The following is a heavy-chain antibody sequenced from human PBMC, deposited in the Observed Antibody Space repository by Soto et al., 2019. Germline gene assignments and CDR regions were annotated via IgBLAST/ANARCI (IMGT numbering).Heavy chain of an antibody. J-gene: IGHJ6*02. V-gene: IGHV4-39*01. CDR1: GFYISSSSYY. CDR3: AGGDYYHSSGYYFYYYTMDV. CDR2: VYYGGST. D-gene: IGHD3-22*01. Sequence: SETLSLTCTVSGFYISSSSYYWGWIRQPPGKGLEWIGNVYYGGSTYYNPSLKSRVTISVETSKSQFSLKLSSVTAADTAVYYCAGGDYYHSSGYYFYYYTMDVWGQGTTVTV.